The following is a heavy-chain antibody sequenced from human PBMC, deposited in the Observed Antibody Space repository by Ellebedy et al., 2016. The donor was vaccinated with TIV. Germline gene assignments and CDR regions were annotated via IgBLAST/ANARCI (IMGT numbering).Heavy chain of an antibody. D-gene: IGHD3-9*01. CDR1: GFSLSTSGVG. J-gene: IGHJ6*02. Sequence: SGPTLVXPTQTLTLTCTFSGFSLSTSGVGVGWIRQPPGKALEWLAHIFSNDEKSYSTSLKSRLTISKDTSKSQVVLTMTNMDPVDTATYYCARMSFDWLLHGYYYYGMDVWGQGTTVTVSS. CDR2: IFSNDEK. CDR3: ARMSFDWLLHGYYYYGMDV. V-gene: IGHV2-26*01.